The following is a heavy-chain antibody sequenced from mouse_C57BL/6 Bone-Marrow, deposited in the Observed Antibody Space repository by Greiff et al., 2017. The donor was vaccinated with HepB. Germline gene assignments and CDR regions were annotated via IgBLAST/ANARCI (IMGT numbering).Heavy chain of an antibody. CDR1: GYTFTSYW. CDR2: IYPGNSDT. D-gene: IGHD2-4*01. V-gene: IGHV1-5*01. CDR3: TRSAPYDYDWYFDV. J-gene: IGHJ1*03. Sequence: EVQLQQSGTVLARPGASVKMSCKTSGYTFTSYWMHWVKQRPGQGLEWIGAIYPGNSDTSYNQKFKGKAKLTAVTSASTAYMELSSLTNEDSAVYYCTRSAPYDYDWYFDVWGTGTTVTVSS.